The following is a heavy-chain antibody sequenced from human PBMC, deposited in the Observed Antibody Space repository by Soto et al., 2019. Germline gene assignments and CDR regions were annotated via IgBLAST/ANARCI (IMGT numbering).Heavy chain of an antibody. J-gene: IGHJ5*02. D-gene: IGHD6-13*01. Sequence: QVQLQESGPGLVKPSQTLSLTCTVSGGSISSGDYYWSWIRQPPGKGLEWIGYIYYSGSTYYNPTLKSRVTISVDTSKKQFSLKLSSVTAADTAVYYCARDRGSWGDNWFDPWGQGTLVTVSS. CDR3: ARDRGSWGDNWFDP. V-gene: IGHV4-30-4*01. CDR1: GGSISSGDYY. CDR2: IYYSGST.